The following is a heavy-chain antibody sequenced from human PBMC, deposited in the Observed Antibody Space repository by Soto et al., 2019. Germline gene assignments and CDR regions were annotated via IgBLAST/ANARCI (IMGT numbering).Heavy chain of an antibody. CDR1: GGSISSGGYS. Sequence: QLQLQESGSGLVKPSQTLSLTCAVSGGSISSGGYSWSWIRQPPGKGLEWIGYIYHSGSTYYNPSLKSRVTISVDRSKNQFSLKLSSVTAADTAVYYCARVSTYSSGWYYSGQQTYGMDVWGQGTTVTVSS. CDR2: IYHSGST. D-gene: IGHD6-19*01. J-gene: IGHJ6*02. V-gene: IGHV4-30-2*01. CDR3: ARVSTYSSGWYYSGQQTYGMDV.